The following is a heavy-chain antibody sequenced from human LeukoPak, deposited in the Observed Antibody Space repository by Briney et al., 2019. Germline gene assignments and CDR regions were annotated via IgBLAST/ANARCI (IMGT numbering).Heavy chain of an antibody. J-gene: IGHJ3*02. V-gene: IGHV4-61*02. D-gene: IGHD2-21*01. CDR2: IYTSGST. CDR3: ARADCGGDCFIGGDAFDI. CDR1: GGSISSGSYY. Sequence: PSETLSLTCTVSGGSISSGSYYWSWIRQPAGKGLEWIGRIYTSGSTNYNPSLKSRVTISVDTSKNQFSLKLSSVTAADTAVYYCARADCGGDCFIGGDAFDIWGQGTMVTVSS.